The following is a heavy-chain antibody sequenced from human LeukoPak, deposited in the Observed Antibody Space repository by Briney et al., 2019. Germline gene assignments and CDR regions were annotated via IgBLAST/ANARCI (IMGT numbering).Heavy chain of an antibody. CDR2: ISSDGRNQ. D-gene: IGHD2-21*02. Sequence: GGSLRLSCEASGLTFSSDPMHWVSQAPGKGLEWVATISSDGRNQYYADSVKGRFTISRDNSKNTLFLQMNSLRVEDTAIYYCAGPGGDRSFDYWGQGTLVTVSS. CDR1: GLTFSSDP. J-gene: IGHJ4*02. V-gene: IGHV3-30*04. CDR3: AGPGGDRSFDY.